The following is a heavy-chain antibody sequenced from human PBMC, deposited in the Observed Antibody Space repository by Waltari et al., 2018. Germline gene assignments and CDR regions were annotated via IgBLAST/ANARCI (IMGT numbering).Heavy chain of an antibody. CDR2: LSGTGDTT. V-gene: IGHV3-23*01. D-gene: IGHD1-26*01. CDR3: AKDNWMYGGRGSFDI. Sequence: EVQLLESGGGLVQPGGSLRLSCAASGFTFSNFALSWVLQAPGQGLEWVSGLSGTGDTTYYADSVKGRFTISRDNSKNTMYLQMNSLRVEDTALYYCAKDNWMYGGRGSFDIWGQGTMVTVSS. CDR1: GFTFSNFA. J-gene: IGHJ3*02.